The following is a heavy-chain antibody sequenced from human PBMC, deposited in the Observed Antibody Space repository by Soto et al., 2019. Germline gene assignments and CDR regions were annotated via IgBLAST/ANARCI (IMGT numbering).Heavy chain of an antibody. V-gene: IGHV3-23*01. CDR1: GFTFSSYA. D-gene: IGHD6-19*01. CDR3: AKSTPGCHFDL. J-gene: IGHJ2*01. Sequence: EVQLLESGGGLVQPGGSLRLSCAASGFTFSSYAMSWVRQAPGKGLEWVSVISGSGGSTYYAASVKGRSTIARAKSKNPLHLQITRLRPEDTAVYYCAKSTPGCHFDLWGRGTLVTVSS. CDR2: ISGSGGST.